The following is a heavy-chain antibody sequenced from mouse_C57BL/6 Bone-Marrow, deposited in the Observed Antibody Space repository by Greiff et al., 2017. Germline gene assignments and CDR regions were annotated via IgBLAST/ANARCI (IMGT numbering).Heavy chain of an antibody. CDR3: ERHGSSFYYFDY. D-gene: IGHD1-1*01. J-gene: IGHJ2*01. CDR2: IYPRSGNP. CDR1: GYTFTSYG. Sequence: VQLQQSGAELARPGASVKLSCKASGYTFTSYGISWVRQTPGQGLEWVGEIYPRSGNPYYNETFKGKATLTADKSSRTAYMELRSLTSGDAEVYVCERHGSSFYYFDYWGQGTTLTVSS. V-gene: IGHV1-81*01.